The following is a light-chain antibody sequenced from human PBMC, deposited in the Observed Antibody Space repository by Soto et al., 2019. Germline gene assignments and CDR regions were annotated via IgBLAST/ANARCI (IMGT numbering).Light chain of an antibody. J-gene: IGKJ3*01. CDR3: QQRSDWPHIT. V-gene: IGKV3-11*01. Sequence: EVVLTQSPATLSLSPGERATLSCRASQSVGSYLAWYQQKPGQPPRLLLDEASNRATGIPARFSGSGSGTDFTLTISSLEPEDFAVYYCQQRSDWPHITFGPGTKVDIK. CDR2: EAS. CDR1: QSVGSY.